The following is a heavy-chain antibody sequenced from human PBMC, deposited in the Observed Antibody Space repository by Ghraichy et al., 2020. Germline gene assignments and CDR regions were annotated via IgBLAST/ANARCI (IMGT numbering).Heavy chain of an antibody. Sequence: GGSLRLSCAASGFTFDDYTMHLVRQAPGKGLEWVSLISWDGGSTYYADSVKGRFTISRDNSKNSLYLQMNSLRTEDTALYYCAKSKKAYCGGDCYSAVDYWGQGTLVTVSS. CDR1: GFTFDDYT. V-gene: IGHV3-43*01. D-gene: IGHD2-21*02. CDR2: ISWDGGST. J-gene: IGHJ4*02. CDR3: AKSKKAYCGGDCYSAVDY.